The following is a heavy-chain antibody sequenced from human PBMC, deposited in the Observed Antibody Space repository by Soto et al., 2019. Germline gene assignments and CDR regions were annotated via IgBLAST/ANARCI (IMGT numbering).Heavy chain of an antibody. CDR1: GGTFSSYA. CDR2: IIPMFGTT. Sequence: QVQLVQSGAEVKKPGSSVKVSCRASGGTFSSYAISWMRQAPGQGLEWMGEIIPMFGTTNYAQKFQGRVTITADESTSTASMERRSLRSEDRAVFNVGRDSGNNRWSDPGGQGTLVTVSS. D-gene: IGHD4-4*01. J-gene: IGHJ5*02. CDR3: GRDSGNNRWSDP. V-gene: IGHV1-69*12.